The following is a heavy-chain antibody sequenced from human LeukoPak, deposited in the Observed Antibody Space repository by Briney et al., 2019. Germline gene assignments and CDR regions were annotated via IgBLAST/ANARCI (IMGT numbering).Heavy chain of an antibody. CDR1: GFTFSSYG. CDR3: ASDGGSSGYHDALDI. Sequence: GGSLRLSCAASGFTFSSYGMHWVRQAPGRGLEWVALIWYDGRNKYYADSVKGRFTISRDNSKNTLSLQLNSLRDEDTAVYYCASDGGSSGYHDALDIWGQGTMVTVSA. V-gene: IGHV3-33*01. D-gene: IGHD3-22*01. CDR2: IWYDGRNK. J-gene: IGHJ3*02.